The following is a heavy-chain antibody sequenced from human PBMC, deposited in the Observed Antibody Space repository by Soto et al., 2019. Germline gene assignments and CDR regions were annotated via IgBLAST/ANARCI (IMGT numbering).Heavy chain of an antibody. D-gene: IGHD1-26*01. CDR1: GGSISSGGYY. CDR3: ARGLLQNWFDP. Sequence: SETLSLTCTVSGGSISSGGYYWSWIRQHPGTGLEWIGYIYYSGSTYYNPSLKSRVTISVDTSKNQFSLKLSSVTAADTAVYYCARGLLQNWFDPWGQGTLVTVSS. J-gene: IGHJ5*02. CDR2: IYYSGST. V-gene: IGHV4-31*03.